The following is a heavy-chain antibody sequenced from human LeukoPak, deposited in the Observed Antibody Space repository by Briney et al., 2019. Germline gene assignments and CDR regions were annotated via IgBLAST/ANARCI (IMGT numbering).Heavy chain of an antibody. D-gene: IGHD3-22*01. Sequence: GGSLRLSCAASGFTFSSYWMSWVRQAPGKGLEWVANIKQDGSEKYYVDSAKGRFTISRDNAKNSLYLQMDSLRAEDTAVYYCARDQYYYDSSGYWGYYYYYMDVWGKGTTVTVSS. CDR2: IKQDGSEK. CDR1: GFTFSSYW. V-gene: IGHV3-7*01. J-gene: IGHJ6*03. CDR3: ARDQYYYDSSGYWGYYYYYMDV.